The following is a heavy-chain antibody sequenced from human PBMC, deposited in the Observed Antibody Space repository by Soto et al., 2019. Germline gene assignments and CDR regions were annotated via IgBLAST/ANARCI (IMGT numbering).Heavy chain of an antibody. Sequence: QVQLVESGGGVVQPGRSLRLSCAASGFTFSDYAMHWVRQAPGKGLEWVAVISYDGSNKYYADSVKGRFTSSRDSSKTTLSLQMNSLRIEDTAVYYCAGSYGDSVYWGQGTLVTVSS. J-gene: IGHJ4*02. V-gene: IGHV3-30-3*01. D-gene: IGHD4-17*01. CDR3: AGSYGDSVY. CDR1: GFTFSDYA. CDR2: ISYDGSNK.